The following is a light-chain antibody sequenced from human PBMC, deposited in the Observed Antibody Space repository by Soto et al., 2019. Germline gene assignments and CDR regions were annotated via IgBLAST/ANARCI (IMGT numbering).Light chain of an antibody. CDR1: QSVGSSY. V-gene: IGKV3D-20*02. Sequence: EIVMTQSPPTLSLPPGERATLSCRASQSVGSSYLAWYQQKPGQAPRLLIYGASSRATGIPDRFSGSGSGTDFTLTISRLEPEDFAVYYCQQRNIWPPVTFGQGTRLEIK. CDR2: GAS. J-gene: IGKJ5*01. CDR3: QQRNIWPPVT.